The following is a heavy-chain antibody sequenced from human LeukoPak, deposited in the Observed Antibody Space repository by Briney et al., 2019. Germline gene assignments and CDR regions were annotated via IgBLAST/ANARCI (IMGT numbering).Heavy chain of an antibody. D-gene: IGHD3-10*01. Sequence: GGSLRLSCAASGFSFSNYAMNWVRQAPGKGLEWVSYISSSSSTIYYADSVKGRFTISRDNAKNSLYLQMNSLRDEDTAVYYCATVFGYDGSGSSDYWGQGALVTVSS. V-gene: IGHV3-48*02. CDR1: GFSFSNYA. J-gene: IGHJ4*02. CDR3: ATVFGYDGSGSSDY. CDR2: ISSSSSTI.